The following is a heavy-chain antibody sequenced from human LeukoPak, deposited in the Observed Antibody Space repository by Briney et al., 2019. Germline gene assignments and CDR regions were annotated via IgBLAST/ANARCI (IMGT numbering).Heavy chain of an antibody. CDR3: ARDRQTGHFDY. J-gene: IGHJ4*01. CDR2: ISSSSIHI. Sequence: PGGSLRLSCAASGFTFSSYSVNWVRQAPGKGLEWVSSISSSSIHIYYADSVKGRFTISRDNAKNSLYLQMNSLRAEDTAVYYCARDRQTGHFDYWGHGTLVTVSS. V-gene: IGHV3-21*01. D-gene: IGHD1-1*01. CDR1: GFTFSSYS.